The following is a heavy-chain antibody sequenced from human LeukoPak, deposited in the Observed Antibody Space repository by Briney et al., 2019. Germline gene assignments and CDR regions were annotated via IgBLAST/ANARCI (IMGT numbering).Heavy chain of an antibody. CDR3: ARVYSSDWTGGFDP. Sequence: GGSLRLSCAASGFTFSSYGMHWVRQAPGKGLEWVALVSSDGGNKYYTDSMKGRFTISRDNSKNTLYLQLSGLRAEDTAVYYCARVYSSDWTGGFDPWGQGTLVTVSS. CDR1: GFTFSSYG. V-gene: IGHV3-30*19. D-gene: IGHD6-19*01. J-gene: IGHJ5*02. CDR2: VSSDGGNK.